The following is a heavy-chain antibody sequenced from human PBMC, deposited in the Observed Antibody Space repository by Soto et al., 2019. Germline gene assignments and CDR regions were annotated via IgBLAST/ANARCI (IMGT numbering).Heavy chain of an antibody. CDR3: AREVQVHTPAFVY. D-gene: IGHD3-10*01. CDR2: ISPMFGAA. Sequence: QVQLVQSGAEMKKPVSSVKVSCQSSGGTFNTYAMNWLRQAPGQGPEWMGDISPMFGAANYAPKFQGRVTITADESTGTSYMQLSSLTSEDTALYFCAREVQVHTPAFVYWGQGTLVTVSS. J-gene: IGHJ4*02. CDR1: GGTFNTYA. V-gene: IGHV1-69*19.